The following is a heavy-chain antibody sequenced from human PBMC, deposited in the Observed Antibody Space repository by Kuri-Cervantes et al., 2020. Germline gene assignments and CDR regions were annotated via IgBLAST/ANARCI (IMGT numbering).Heavy chain of an antibody. CDR2: IHYSGST. V-gene: IGHV4-34*01. CDR1: GGSFSGYY. Sequence: SETLSLTCAVYGGSFSGYYWSWIRQPPGKGLEWIGYIHYSGSTYYNPSLKGRVTISVDTSKNQFSLKLSSVTAADTAVYYCARGIYSSSWREVTIYGMDVWGQGTTVTVSS. D-gene: IGHD6-13*01. CDR3: ARGIYSSSWREVTIYGMDV. J-gene: IGHJ6*02.